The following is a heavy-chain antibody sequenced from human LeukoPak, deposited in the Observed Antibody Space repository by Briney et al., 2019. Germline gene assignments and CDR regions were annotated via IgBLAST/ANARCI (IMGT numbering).Heavy chain of an antibody. CDR2: MNPNSGNT. D-gene: IGHD1-1*01. Sequence: ASVKVSCKASGYTFTSYDINWVRQATGQGLEWMGWMNPNSGNTGYAQKLQGRVTMTTDTSTSTAYMELRSLRSDDTAVYYCARELNDDDAFDIWGQGTMVTVSS. CDR3: ARELNDDDAFDI. CDR1: GYTFTSYD. V-gene: IGHV1-8*01. J-gene: IGHJ3*02.